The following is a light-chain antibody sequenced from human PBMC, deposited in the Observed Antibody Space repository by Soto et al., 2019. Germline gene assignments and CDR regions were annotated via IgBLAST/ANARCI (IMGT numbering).Light chain of an antibody. CDR3: QTWGTGIQVI. J-gene: IGLJ2*01. Sequence: QLVLTQSPSASASLGASVKLTCTLSSGHGTYAIAWHQQRPEKGPRYLMKLNSDGSHSKGDGIPDRFSGSSSGAERYLTISSLQSEDEADYYCQTWGTGIQVIFGGGTKLTVL. V-gene: IGLV4-69*01. CDR2: LNSDGSH. CDR1: SGHGTYA.